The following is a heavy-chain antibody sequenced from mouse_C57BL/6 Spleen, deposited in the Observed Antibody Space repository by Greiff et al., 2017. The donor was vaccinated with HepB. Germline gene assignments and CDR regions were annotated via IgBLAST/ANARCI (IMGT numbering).Heavy chain of an antibody. Sequence: QVQLQQPGAELVRPGSSVKLSCKASGYTFTSYWMDWVKQRPGQGLEWIGNIYPSDSETHYNQKFKDKATLTVDKSSSTAYMQLSSLTSEDSAVYYCASSAYDYDPYWGQGTLVTVSA. V-gene: IGHV1-61*01. CDR1: GYTFTSYW. D-gene: IGHD2-4*01. CDR3: ASSAYDYDPY. CDR2: IYPSDSET. J-gene: IGHJ3*01.